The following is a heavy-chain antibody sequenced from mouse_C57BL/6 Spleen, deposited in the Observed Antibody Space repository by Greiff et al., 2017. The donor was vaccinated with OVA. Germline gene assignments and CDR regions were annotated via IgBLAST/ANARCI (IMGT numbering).Heavy chain of an antibody. V-gene: IGHV1-82*01. CDR2: IYPGDGDT. CDR1: GYAFSSSW. D-gene: IGHD4-1*02. CDR3: ARDTNWDGAYYYAMDD. Sequence: QVQLKESGPALVKPGASVKISCKASGYAFSSSWMNWVKQRPGKGLEWIGRIYPGDGDTNYNGKFKGKATLTADKSSSTAYMQLSSLTSEDAAVYFGARDTNWDGAYYYAMDDWGQGTSGTVSS. J-gene: IGHJ4*01.